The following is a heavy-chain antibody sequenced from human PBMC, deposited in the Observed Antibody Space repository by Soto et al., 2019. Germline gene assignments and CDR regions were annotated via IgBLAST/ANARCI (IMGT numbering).Heavy chain of an antibody. J-gene: IGHJ4*02. V-gene: IGHV3-23*01. Sequence: PGGSLRLSCAASGFTFSSYAMSWVRQAPGKGLEWASAISGSGGSTYYADSVKGRFTISRDNSKNTLYLQMNSLRAEDTAVYYCAKLTSDIVVVPAAIVDYWGQGTLVTVSS. CDR3: AKLTSDIVVVPAAIVDY. CDR1: GFTFSSYA. D-gene: IGHD2-2*01. CDR2: ISGSGGST.